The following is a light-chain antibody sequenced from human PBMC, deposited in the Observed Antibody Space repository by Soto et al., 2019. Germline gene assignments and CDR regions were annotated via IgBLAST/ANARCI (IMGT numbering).Light chain of an antibody. CDR2: DVS. Sequence: QSALTQPASVSGSPGQSITISCTGTSSDVGGYNYVSWYQQHPGKAPKLMIYDVSNRPSGVSNRFSRSKSGNTASLTISGLQAEDEADYYCSSYTSSILFGGGTQLTVL. CDR3: SSYTSSIL. J-gene: IGLJ2*01. V-gene: IGLV2-14*01. CDR1: SSDVGGYNY.